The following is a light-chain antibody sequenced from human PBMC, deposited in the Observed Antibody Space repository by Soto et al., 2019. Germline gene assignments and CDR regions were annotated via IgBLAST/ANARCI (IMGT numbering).Light chain of an antibody. CDR3: SSYAGSNYYV. Sequence: QSALTQPPSASGSPGQSVTISCTGTSSDVGGYNYVSWYQQHPGKAPKLMIYEVSKRPSGVPDRFSGSKSGNTASLTVSWLQAEDEADYYCSSYAGSNYYVFGTGTKLTVL. CDR1: SSDVGGYNY. J-gene: IGLJ1*01. CDR2: EVS. V-gene: IGLV2-8*01.